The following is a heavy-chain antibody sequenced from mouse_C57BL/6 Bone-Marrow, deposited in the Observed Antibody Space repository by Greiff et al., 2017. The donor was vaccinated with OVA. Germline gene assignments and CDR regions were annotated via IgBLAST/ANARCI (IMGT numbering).Heavy chain of an antibody. Sequence: VKLVESGPGLVQPSQSLSITCTVSGFSLTSYGVHWVRQSPGKGLEWLGVIWSGGSTDYNAAFISRLSISKDNSKSQVFFKMNSLQADDTAIYYCARRRTGLPYYYAMDYWGQGTSVTVSS. CDR3: ARRRTGLPYYYAMDY. J-gene: IGHJ4*01. CDR1: GFSLTSYG. CDR2: IWSGGST. V-gene: IGHV2-2*01.